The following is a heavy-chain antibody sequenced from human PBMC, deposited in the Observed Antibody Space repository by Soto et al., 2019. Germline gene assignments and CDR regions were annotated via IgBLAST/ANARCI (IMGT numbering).Heavy chain of an antibody. CDR1: GGSVSSGSYY. Sequence: QVQLQESGPGLVKPSETLSLTCTVSGGSVSSGSYYWSWIRQPPGKGLEWIGYIYYSGSTNYNPSXKXRXTXPVDTSKXXXXLKXXXXXXXXXXXXXXXRTPYYYGSGSYFDYXXXGXXVTVSX. V-gene: IGHV4-61*01. J-gene: IGHJ4*01. D-gene: IGHD3-10*01. CDR3: XRTPYYYGSGSYFDY. CDR2: IYYSGST.